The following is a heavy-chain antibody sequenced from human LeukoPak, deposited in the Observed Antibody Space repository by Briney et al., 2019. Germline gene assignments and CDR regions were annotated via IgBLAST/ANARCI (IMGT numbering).Heavy chain of an antibody. CDR1: GYTFTSYD. CDR2: MNPNSGNT. Sequence: ASVKVSCKASGYTFTSYDINWVRQATGQGLEWMGWMNPNSGNTGYAQKFQGRVTMTRNTSISTAYMELSSLRSEDTAVYYCARASVVPAARRPFSYYDLGHWGQGTLVTVSS. J-gene: IGHJ4*02. V-gene: IGHV1-8*01. CDR3: ARASVVPAARRPFSYYDLGH. D-gene: IGHD2-2*01.